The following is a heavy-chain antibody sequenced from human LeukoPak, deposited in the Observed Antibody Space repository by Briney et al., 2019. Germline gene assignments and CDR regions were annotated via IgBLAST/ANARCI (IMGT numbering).Heavy chain of an antibody. Sequence: GGSLRLSCAASGFTFSSYSMNWVRQAPGKGLEWVSSISSSSSYIYYADSVKGRFTISSDNAKNSLYLQMNSLRAEDTAVYYCARVPSPYYFDYWGQGTLVTVSS. CDR2: ISSSSSYI. V-gene: IGHV3-21*01. J-gene: IGHJ4*02. CDR1: GFTFSSYS. CDR3: ARVPSPYYFDY.